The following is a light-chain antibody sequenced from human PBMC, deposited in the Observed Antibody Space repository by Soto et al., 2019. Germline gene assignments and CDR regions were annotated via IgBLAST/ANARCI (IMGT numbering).Light chain of an antibody. CDR2: SAS. V-gene: IGKV1-9*01. CDR1: QALSNY. J-gene: IGKJ4*01. CDR3: QQLSRYPLT. Sequence: DIQLTQSPSVLSASVGDTVTITCRASQALSNYLAWYQQKPGKAPDLLIYSASTLQSGVPSRFSGSGYGTEFSLTIRALQPEDFATYYCQQLSRYPLTFGGGTKVDIK.